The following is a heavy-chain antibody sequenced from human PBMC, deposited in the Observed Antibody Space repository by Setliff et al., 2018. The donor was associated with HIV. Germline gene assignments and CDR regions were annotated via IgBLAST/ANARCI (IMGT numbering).Heavy chain of an antibody. CDR2: ISSSGNFI. CDR3: AREGITGTTLHPY. J-gene: IGHJ4*02. Sequence: GGSLRLSCAASGFTFSSYAMHWVRQAPGKGLEWVSSISSSGNFIYYEDSVKGRFTMSRDNAKNSLYLQMNTLSAEDTAVYYCAREGITGTTLHPYWGQGTLVTVSS. V-gene: IGHV3-21*01. D-gene: IGHD1-7*01. CDR1: GFTFSSYA.